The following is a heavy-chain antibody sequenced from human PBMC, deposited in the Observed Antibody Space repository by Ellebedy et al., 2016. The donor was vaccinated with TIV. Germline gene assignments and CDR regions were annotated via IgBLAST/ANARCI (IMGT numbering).Heavy chain of an antibody. CDR3: ARDPIDY. J-gene: IGHJ4*02. CDR1: GFTFDDYA. V-gene: IGHV3-9*01. CDR2: ISWNSGSI. Sequence: SLKISXAASGFTFDDYAMHWVRQAPGKGLEWVSGISWNSGSIGYADSVKGRFTISRDNAKNSLYLQMNSLRAEDTALYYCARDPIDYWGQGTLVTVSS.